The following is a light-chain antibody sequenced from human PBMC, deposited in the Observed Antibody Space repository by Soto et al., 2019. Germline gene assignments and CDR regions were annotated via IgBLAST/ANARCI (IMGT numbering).Light chain of an antibody. CDR1: QSFRSN. CDR3: QQYNNWPPIT. J-gene: IGKJ1*01. CDR2: GAS. V-gene: IGKV3-15*01. Sequence: EIVMTQSPATLSVSPGERATLSCRASQSFRSNLAWYQQKPGQAPRLLIYGASTRATDIPARFSGSGSGTDFTLTISNLQSEDFAVYYCQQYNNWPPITFGQGTKVDIK.